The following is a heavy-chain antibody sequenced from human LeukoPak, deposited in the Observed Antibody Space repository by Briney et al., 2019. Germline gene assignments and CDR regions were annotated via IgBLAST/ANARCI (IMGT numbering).Heavy chain of an antibody. J-gene: IGHJ6*03. CDR3: ARESGSYPSYYYYYYYMDV. CDR2: IIPIFGTA. D-gene: IGHD1-26*01. V-gene: IGHV1-69*13. Sequence: SVKVSCKASGGTFSSYAISWVRQAPGQGLEWMGGIIPIFGTANYAQKFQGRVTITADESTSTAYMELSSLRSEDTAVYYCARESGSYPSYYYYYYYMDVWGKGTTVTVSS. CDR1: GGTFSSYA.